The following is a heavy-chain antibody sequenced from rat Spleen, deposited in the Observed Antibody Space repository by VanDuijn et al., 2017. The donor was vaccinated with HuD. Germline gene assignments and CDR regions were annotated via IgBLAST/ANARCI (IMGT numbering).Heavy chain of an antibody. V-gene: IGHV5-20*01. CDR1: GFTFSNYG. CDR2: ISYDGGST. D-gene: IGHD1-1*01. Sequence: EVQLVESGGGLVQPGRSMKLSCAASGFTFSNYGMAWVRQAPKKGLEWVAYISYDGGSTYYRDSVKGRFTISRHNTQNTLYLQMNSLRSEDTATYYCTTVLQGRGFAYWGQGTLVTVSS. CDR3: TTVLQGRGFAY. J-gene: IGHJ3*01.